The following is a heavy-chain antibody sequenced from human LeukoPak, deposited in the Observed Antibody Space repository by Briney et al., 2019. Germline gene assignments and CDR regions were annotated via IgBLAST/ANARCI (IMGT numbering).Heavy chain of an antibody. CDR2: IGISGDYST. D-gene: IGHD2-15*01. CDR3: ARNRGYCDETSCPKWFAP. Sequence: GGSLRLSCEASSGFTFGNYGMHWLRQAPGKGLEWLSSIGISGDYSTYYAESVKGRFSISRDNAKNFLYLQMDRLRAEDTAVYYCARNRGYCDETSCPKWFAPWGQGTLVIVSS. V-gene: IGHV3-48*03. CDR1: GFTFGNYG. J-gene: IGHJ5*02.